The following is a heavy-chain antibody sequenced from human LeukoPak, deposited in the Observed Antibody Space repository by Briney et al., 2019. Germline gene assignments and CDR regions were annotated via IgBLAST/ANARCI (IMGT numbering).Heavy chain of an antibody. J-gene: IGHJ4*02. D-gene: IGHD5-18*01. V-gene: IGHV4-59*01. CDR3: ARHVDTAMGIDY. CDR2: IYYSGST. Sequence: SETLSLTCTVSGGSISSYYWSWIRQPPGKGLEWIGYIYYSGSTNYNPSLKSRVTISVDTSKNQFSLKLSSVTAADTAVYYCARHVDTAMGIDYWGQGTLVTVSS. CDR1: GGSISSYY.